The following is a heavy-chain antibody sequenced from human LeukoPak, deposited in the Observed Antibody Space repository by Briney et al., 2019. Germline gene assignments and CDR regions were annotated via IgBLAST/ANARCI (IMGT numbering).Heavy chain of an antibody. CDR1: GYSFTSYW. V-gene: IGHV5-51*01. CDR2: IYPGDSDT. Sequence: GESLKISCKGSGYSFTSYWIAWVRQMPGKGLEWMGIIYPGDSDTRYSLSFQGQVTISADKSISTAYLQWSSLKASDTAMYYCARSIAAAAPGVDYWGQGTPVTVSS. J-gene: IGHJ4*02. D-gene: IGHD6-13*01. CDR3: ARSIAAAAPGVDY.